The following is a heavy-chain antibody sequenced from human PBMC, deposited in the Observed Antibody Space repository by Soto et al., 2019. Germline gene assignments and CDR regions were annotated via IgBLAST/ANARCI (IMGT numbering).Heavy chain of an antibody. J-gene: IGHJ6*02. CDR2: IYYSGST. CDR3: AGLEIRDYYYYYGMDV. CDR1: GGSISSYY. D-gene: IGHD1-1*01. V-gene: IGHV4-59*01. Sequence: PSETLSLTCTVSGGSISSYYWSWIRQPPGKGLEWIGYIYYSGSTNYNPSLKSRVTISVDTSKNQFSLKLSSVTAADTAVYYCAGLEIRDYYYYYGMDVWGQGTTVTVSS.